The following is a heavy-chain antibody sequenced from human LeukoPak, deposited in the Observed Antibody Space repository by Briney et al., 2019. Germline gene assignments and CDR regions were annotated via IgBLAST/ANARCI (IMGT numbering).Heavy chain of an antibody. CDR3: ARRDYSTGWSFDK. D-gene: IGHD6-19*01. J-gene: IGHJ4*02. CDR2: IHTSGST. Sequence: PSETLSLTCTVSGGSISNYQWTWIRQPAGKGLEWIGQIHTSGSTNYNPPLKGRVTMSIDTAENQVSLTMRSVTAADTALYYCARRDYSTGWSFDKWGQGTLVTVSS. V-gene: IGHV4-4*07. CDR1: GGSISNYQ.